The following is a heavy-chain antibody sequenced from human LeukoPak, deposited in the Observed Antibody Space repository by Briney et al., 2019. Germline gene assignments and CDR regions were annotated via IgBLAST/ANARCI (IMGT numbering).Heavy chain of an antibody. Sequence: ASVKVSCKASGYTFTDYHMHWVRQAPGQGLEWMGWINPDNGGTNYAPKFQGRVTLTRDTSISTAYMELNRLRSDDTAVYYCARKGDPGYDYWGQGALVTVSS. CDR2: INPDNGGT. V-gene: IGHV1-2*02. J-gene: IGHJ4*02. D-gene: IGHD2-21*01. CDR1: GYTFTDYH. CDR3: ARKGDPGYDY.